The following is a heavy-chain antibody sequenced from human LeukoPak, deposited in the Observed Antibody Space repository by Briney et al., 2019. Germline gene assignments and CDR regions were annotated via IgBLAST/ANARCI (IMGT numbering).Heavy chain of an antibody. J-gene: IGHJ4*02. D-gene: IGHD4-23*01. CDR1: GGSISSYY. Sequence: SETLSLTCTVSGGSISSYYWSWIRQPPGKGLEWIGYIYYSGSTNYNPSLKSRVTISVDTSKNQFSLKLSSVTAADTAVYYCARDQTTTDGGWGYWGQGTLVTVSS. CDR3: ARDQTTTDGGWGY. V-gene: IGHV4-59*12. CDR2: IYYSGST.